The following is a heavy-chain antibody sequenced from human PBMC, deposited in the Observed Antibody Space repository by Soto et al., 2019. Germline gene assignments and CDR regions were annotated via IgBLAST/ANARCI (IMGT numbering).Heavy chain of an antibody. D-gene: IGHD3-10*01. CDR3: SHSKGVTMFRGVTTPRRGYFSGVDV. V-gene: IGHV2-5*01. CDR1: GFSLTTSGVG. J-gene: IGHJ6*02. Sequence: QITLKESGPTLVKPTQTLTLTCTFSGFSLTTSGVGVGWIRQPPGKALEWLAVIYWNDDKRYSPSLKSRLTITRGTSRNLVVLTMTNMDPVDAATYYCSHSKGVTMFRGVTTPRRGYFSGVDVWGLGTTVTVSS. CDR2: IYWNDDK.